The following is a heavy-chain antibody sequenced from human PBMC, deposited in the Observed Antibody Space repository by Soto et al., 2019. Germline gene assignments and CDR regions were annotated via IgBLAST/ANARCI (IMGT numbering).Heavy chain of an antibody. D-gene: IGHD3-16*02. CDR2: ISYDGSNK. CDR1: GFTFSSYA. J-gene: IGHJ4*02. CDR3: ARDLLGAVSGSYLN. V-gene: IGHV3-30-3*01. Sequence: GRSLRLSCAASGFTFSSYAMHWDSQAPGKWLGWVAVISYDGSNKYYEDSVKGRFTISRDNSKNTLYLQMNSLRAEDTAVYYCARDLLGAVSGSYLNWGQGTLVTVSS.